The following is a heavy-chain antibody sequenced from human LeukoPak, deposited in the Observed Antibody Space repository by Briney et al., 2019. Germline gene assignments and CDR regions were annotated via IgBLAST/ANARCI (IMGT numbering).Heavy chain of an antibody. CDR1: GFTFSSYG. J-gene: IGHJ4*02. V-gene: IGHV3-23*01. Sequence: GGTLRLSSAASGFTFSSYGMAWVRQAPGKGLEWVSSVSGSGGSTHYADSVKGRFTISRDNSKNTLYLQMSSLRAEDTAIYYCAKWQDVIDWGYFDSWGQGTLVTVS. D-gene: IGHD3-16*01. CDR3: AKWQDVIDWGYFDS. CDR2: VSGSGGST.